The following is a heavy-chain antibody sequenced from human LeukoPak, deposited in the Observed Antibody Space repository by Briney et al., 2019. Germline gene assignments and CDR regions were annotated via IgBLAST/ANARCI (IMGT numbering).Heavy chain of an antibody. Sequence: SETLSLTCAVSVASMTSYYWTWIRQPPGKGLEWVGYMYFGERTNYNPSLKSRATISIDTSKKQFSLNLKSVTAADTAVYYCARIPGDRPDDWGQGTLVTVS. V-gene: IGHV4-59*01. D-gene: IGHD7-27*01. CDR3: ARIPGDRPDD. J-gene: IGHJ4*02. CDR2: MYFGERT. CDR1: VASMTSYY.